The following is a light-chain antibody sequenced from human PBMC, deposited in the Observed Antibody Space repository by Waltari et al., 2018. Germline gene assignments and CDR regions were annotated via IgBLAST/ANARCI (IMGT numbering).Light chain of an antibody. J-gene: IGKJ4*01. V-gene: IGKV3-11*01. CDR3: QQRGNGLT. Sequence: EIVLTQSPATLSFSPGERATLPCRASQRVSNYLAWYQQNPGQAPRLLIYDASTRATGTPARFSGSGSGTDFTLTISSLEPEDFAFYYCQQRGNGLTFGGGTKVEIK. CDR1: QRVSNY. CDR2: DAS.